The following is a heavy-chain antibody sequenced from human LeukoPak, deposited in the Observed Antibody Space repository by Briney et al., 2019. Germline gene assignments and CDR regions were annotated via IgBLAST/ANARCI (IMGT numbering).Heavy chain of an antibody. CDR1: GGSISSGGYY. CDR3: AREPRVFTHNWFDP. D-gene: IGHD6-13*01. J-gene: IGHJ5*02. Sequence: PSETLSLTCTVSGGSISSGGYYWSWIRQPPGKGLEWIGYIYHSGSTYYNPSLKSRVTISVDRSKNQFSLKLSSVTAADTAVYYCAREPRVFTHNWFDPWGQGTLVTVSS. V-gene: IGHV4-30-2*01. CDR2: IYHSGST.